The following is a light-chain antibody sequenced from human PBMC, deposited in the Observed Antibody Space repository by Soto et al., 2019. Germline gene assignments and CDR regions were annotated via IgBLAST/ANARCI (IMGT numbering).Light chain of an antibody. CDR1: QSVSRSY. J-gene: IGKJ5*01. CDR2: GAS. Sequence: EIVSTQSPATLSVSPGERATLSCRASQSVSRSYLAWYQQKPGQAPRLLIRGASSRATGIPDRFSGSGSGTDFTLTITRLEPEDSAAYYCQQYDRSPPTFGQGTRLEIK. CDR3: QQYDRSPPT. V-gene: IGKV3-20*01.